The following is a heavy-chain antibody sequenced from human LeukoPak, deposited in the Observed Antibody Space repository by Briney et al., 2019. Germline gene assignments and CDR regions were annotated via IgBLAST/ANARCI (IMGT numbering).Heavy chain of an antibody. D-gene: IGHD6-6*01. Sequence: GGSLRLSCAASGFTFSSYSMNWVRQAPGKGLEWVSSISSSSSYIYYADSVKGRFTISRDNAKNSLYLQMNSLRAEDTAVYYCARDLTTSSTAYFHHWGQGTLVTVSS. CDR2: ISSSSSYI. CDR3: ARDLTTSSTAYFHH. V-gene: IGHV3-21*01. CDR1: GFTFSSYS. J-gene: IGHJ1*01.